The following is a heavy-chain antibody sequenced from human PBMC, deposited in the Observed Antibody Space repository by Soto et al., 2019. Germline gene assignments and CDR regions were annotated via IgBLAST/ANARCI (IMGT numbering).Heavy chain of an antibody. D-gene: IGHD1-1*01. J-gene: IGHJ4*02. V-gene: IGHV4-59*01. Sequence: SETLSLTCTVSGGSISSYYWSWIRQPPGKGLEWIGYIYYSGSTNYNPSLKSRVTISVDTSKNQFSLKLSSVTAADTAVYYCARVVADYGTYYFDYWGQGTLVTVSS. CDR2: IYYSGST. CDR3: ARVVADYGTYYFDY. CDR1: GGSISSYY.